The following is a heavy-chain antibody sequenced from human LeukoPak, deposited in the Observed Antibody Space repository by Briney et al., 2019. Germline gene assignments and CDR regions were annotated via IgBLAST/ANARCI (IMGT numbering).Heavy chain of an antibody. V-gene: IGHV4-59*08. D-gene: IGHD2-2*01. CDR3: ARASDIYCSSTSCYLSDAFDI. CDR1: GGSISSYY. CDR2: IYYSGST. Sequence: SKTLSLTCTVSGGSISSYYWSWIRQPPGKGLEWIGYIYYSGSTNYNPSLKSRVTISVDTSKNQFSLKLSSVTAADTAVYYCARASDIYCSSTSCYLSDAFDIWGQGTMVTVSS. J-gene: IGHJ3*02.